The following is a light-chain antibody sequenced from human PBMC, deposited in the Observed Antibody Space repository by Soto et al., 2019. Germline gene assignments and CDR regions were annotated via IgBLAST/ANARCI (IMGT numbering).Light chain of an antibody. CDR2: AAS. V-gene: IGKV1-17*03. CDR1: QGISTY. Sequence: DIQLTHSPSYMSASVLDRVTTTCRASQGISTYLAWFQQKPGKVPKRLIYAASSLQSGVPSRFSGSGSGTEFTLTISSLQPGDFATYYCLQLLSYPRTFGQGTKVDIK. J-gene: IGKJ1*01. CDR3: LQLLSYPRT.